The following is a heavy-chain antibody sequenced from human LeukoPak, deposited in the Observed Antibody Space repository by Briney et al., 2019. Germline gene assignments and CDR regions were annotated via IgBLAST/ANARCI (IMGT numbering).Heavy chain of an antibody. CDR3: ARFRTWGDKAFDY. Sequence: GSSVKVSCKTSGGIFSSYAISWVRQAPGQGLEWMGGIIPIFGTANFAQKFQGRVTIIADESTTTVYMELSSLRSEDTAVYYCARFRTWGDKAFDYWGQGTLVTVSS. V-gene: IGHV1-69*01. J-gene: IGHJ4*02. CDR2: IIPIFGTA. D-gene: IGHD2-21*02. CDR1: GGIFSSYA.